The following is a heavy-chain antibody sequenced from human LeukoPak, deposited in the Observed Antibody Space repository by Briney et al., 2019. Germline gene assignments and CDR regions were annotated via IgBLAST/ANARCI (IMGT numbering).Heavy chain of an antibody. CDR1: GFTFSNAW. V-gene: IGHV3-23*01. CDR3: AKDIDYGDYVVS. J-gene: IGHJ4*02. Sequence: PGGSLRLSCAASGFTFSNAWMSWVRQAPGKGLEWVSAISSSGGTTYYADSVKGRFTISRDNSKNTLYLQMNSLRAEDTAVYYCAKDIDYGDYVVSWGQGTLVTVSS. CDR2: ISSSGGTT. D-gene: IGHD4-17*01.